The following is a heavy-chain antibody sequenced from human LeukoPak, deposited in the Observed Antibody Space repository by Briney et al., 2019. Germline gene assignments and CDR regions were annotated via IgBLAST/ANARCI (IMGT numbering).Heavy chain of an antibody. Sequence: GGSLRLSCAASGFTFSSYAMHGVRQAPGKGLEWVAVISYDGSNKYYADSVKGRFTISRDNSKNTLYLQMNSLRAEDTAVYYCAREVAAKSRADFDYWGQGTLVTVSS. CDR2: ISYDGSNK. V-gene: IGHV3-30-3*01. CDR3: AREVAAKSRADFDY. J-gene: IGHJ4*02. D-gene: IGHD2-15*01. CDR1: GFTFSSYA.